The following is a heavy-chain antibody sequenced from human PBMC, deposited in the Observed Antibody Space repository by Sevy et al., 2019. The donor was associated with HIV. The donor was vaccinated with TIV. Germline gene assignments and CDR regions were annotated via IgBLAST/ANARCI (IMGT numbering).Heavy chain of an antibody. V-gene: IGHV1-2*02. CDR3: ARVRGYCSSTSCYFYFDY. CDR1: GYTFTGYY. CDR2: INPNSGGT. Sequence: ASVKVSCKASGYTFTGYYMHWVRQAPGQGLEWMGWINPNSGGTNYAQKFQGRVTMTRDTSISTAYMELGRLRSDDTAVYYCARVRGYCSSTSCYFYFDYWGQGTLVTVSS. J-gene: IGHJ4*02. D-gene: IGHD2-2*01.